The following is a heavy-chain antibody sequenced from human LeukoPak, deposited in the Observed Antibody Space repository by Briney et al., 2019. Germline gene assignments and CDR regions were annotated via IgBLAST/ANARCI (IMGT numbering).Heavy chain of an antibody. Sequence: ASVKVSCKASGYTFTSYDINWVRQATGQGLEWMGWMNPNSGNTGYAQKFQGRVTMTRNTSISTAYTELSSLRSEDTAVYYCARGPYSSSWYELMRLSRETYYMDVWGKGTTVTISS. CDR1: GYTFTSYD. CDR3: ARGPYSSSWYELMRLSRETYYMDV. CDR2: MNPNSGNT. J-gene: IGHJ6*03. D-gene: IGHD6-13*01. V-gene: IGHV1-8*01.